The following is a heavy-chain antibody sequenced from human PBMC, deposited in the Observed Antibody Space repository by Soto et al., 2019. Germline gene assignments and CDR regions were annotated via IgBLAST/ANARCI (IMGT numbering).Heavy chain of an antibody. J-gene: IGHJ4*02. D-gene: IGHD3-22*01. V-gene: IGHV1-2*02. Sequence: ASVKVSCKASGYTFTGYYTHWVRQAPGQGLEWMGWINPNSGGTNYAQKFQGRVTMTRDTSISTAYMELSRLRSDDTAVYYCARDRYYDSSGYYYDYWGQGTLVTVSS. CDR3: ARDRYYDSSGYYYDY. CDR2: INPNSGGT. CDR1: GYTFTGYY.